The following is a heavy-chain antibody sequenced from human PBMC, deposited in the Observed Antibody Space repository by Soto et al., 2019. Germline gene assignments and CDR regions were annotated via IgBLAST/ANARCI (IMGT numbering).Heavy chain of an antibody. CDR3: AKSLFGGPDI. Sequence: EVPLLESGGGLVQPGGSLRLSCAASRFTFSTYAMSWVRQAPGKGLEWVSGISGGGGDTSYADSVRGRFTCSRDNSKNTLYLQMNSLRAEDTALYYCAKSLFGGPDIWGQGTMVTVSS. CDR2: ISGGGGDT. D-gene: IGHD2-15*01. V-gene: IGHV3-23*01. CDR1: RFTFSTYA. J-gene: IGHJ3*02.